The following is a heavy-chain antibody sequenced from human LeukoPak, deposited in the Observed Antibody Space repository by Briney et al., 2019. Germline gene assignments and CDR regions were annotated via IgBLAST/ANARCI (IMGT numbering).Heavy chain of an antibody. Sequence: PSETLSLTCTVSGGSISSTSYYWGWIRQPPGKGLEWIGSIYYSGSTYYNPSLKSRVTISVDTSKNQFSLKLSSVTAADTAVYYCARHIPTWGVEYYFDYWGQGTLVTVSS. CDR3: ARHIPTWGVEYYFDY. J-gene: IGHJ4*02. CDR1: GGSISSTSYY. V-gene: IGHV4-39*01. CDR2: IYYSGST. D-gene: IGHD2/OR15-2a*01.